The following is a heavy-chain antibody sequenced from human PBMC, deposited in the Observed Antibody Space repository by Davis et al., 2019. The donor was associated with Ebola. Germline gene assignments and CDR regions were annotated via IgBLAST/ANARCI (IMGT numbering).Heavy chain of an antibody. CDR1: GFTFSSYA. V-gene: IGHV3-30-3*01. CDR3: LYGMDV. CDR2: ISYDGSNK. J-gene: IGHJ6*02. Sequence: SCKASGFTFSSYAMHWVRQAPGKGLEWVAVISYDGSNKYYADSVKGRFTISRDKNSLHLQMNSLRAEDTAVYYCLYGMDVWGQGTTVTVSS.